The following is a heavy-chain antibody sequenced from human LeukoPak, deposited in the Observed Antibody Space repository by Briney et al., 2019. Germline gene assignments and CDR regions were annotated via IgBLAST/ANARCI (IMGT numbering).Heavy chain of an antibody. CDR2: IYYSGST. Sequence: PSETLSLTCTVSGGSISSYYWSWIRQPPGKGLEWIGYIYYSGSTNYNPSLKSRVTISVDTSKNQFSLKLSSVTAADTAMYYCAREKEATFDYWGQGTLVTVSS. V-gene: IGHV4-59*01. CDR1: GGSISSYY. D-gene: IGHD5-12*01. CDR3: AREKEATFDY. J-gene: IGHJ4*02.